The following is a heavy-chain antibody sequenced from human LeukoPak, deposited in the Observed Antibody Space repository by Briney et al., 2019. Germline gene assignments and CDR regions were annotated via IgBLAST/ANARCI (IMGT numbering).Heavy chain of an antibody. CDR3: AKGPVDTAMASRNWFDP. CDR1: GFTFSSDA. D-gene: IGHD5-18*01. V-gene: IGHV3-23*01. CDR2: ISGSGGST. J-gene: IGHJ5*02. Sequence: GGSLRLSCAASGFTFSSDAMSWVRQAPGKGLEWVSAISGSGGSTYYADSVKGRFTISRDNSKNTLYLQMNSLRAEDTAVYYCAKGPVDTAMASRNWFDPWGQGTLVTASS.